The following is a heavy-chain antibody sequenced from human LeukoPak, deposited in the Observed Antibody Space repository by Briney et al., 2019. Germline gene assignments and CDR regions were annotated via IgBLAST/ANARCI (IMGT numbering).Heavy chain of an antibody. D-gene: IGHD2-2*02. J-gene: IGHJ6*02. CDR2: ISAYNGNT. CDR3: ARDRDVVVPAAIEGYYYGMDV. CDR1: GYTFTSYG. V-gene: IGHV1-18*01. Sequence: ASVKVSCKASGYTFTSYGISWVRQAPGQGLEWMGWISAYNGNTNYAQKLQGRVTMTTDTSTSTAYMELRSLRSDDTAVYYCARDRDVVVPAAIEGYYYGMDVWGQGTTVTASS.